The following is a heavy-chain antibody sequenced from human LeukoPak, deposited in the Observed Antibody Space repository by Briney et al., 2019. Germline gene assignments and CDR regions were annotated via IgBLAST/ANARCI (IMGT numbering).Heavy chain of an antibody. Sequence: SGTLSLTCAVSGGSISSSNWWSWVRQPPGKGLEWIGEIYHSGSTNYNPSLKSRVTISVDTSKNQFSLKLSSVTAADTAVYYCARDRWFGEYGSDYWGQGTLVTVSS. CDR3: ARDRWFGEYGSDY. CDR2: IYHSGST. J-gene: IGHJ4*02. CDR1: GGSISSSNW. V-gene: IGHV4-4*02. D-gene: IGHD3-10*01.